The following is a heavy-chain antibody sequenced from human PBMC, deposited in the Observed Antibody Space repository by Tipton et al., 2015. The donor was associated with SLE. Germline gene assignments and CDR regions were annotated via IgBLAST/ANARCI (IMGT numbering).Heavy chain of an antibody. J-gene: IGHJ3*01. CDR3: AREGMGFGDPEDPFHF. V-gene: IGHV4-61*02. Sequence: TLSLTCTVSGGSINSGSYFWSWIRQPTGKGLEWVGRIHTSGSTNYNPSLKSRVTISLDTSKNQLSLKLISVTAADTAFYYCAREGMGFGDPEDPFHFWGPGTMVIVSS. D-gene: IGHD3-10*01. CDR1: GGSINSGSYF. CDR2: IHTSGST.